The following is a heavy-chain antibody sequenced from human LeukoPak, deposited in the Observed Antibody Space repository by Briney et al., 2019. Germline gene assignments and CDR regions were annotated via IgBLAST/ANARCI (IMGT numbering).Heavy chain of an antibody. CDR1: GGSISSSSYY. V-gene: IGHV4-39*01. D-gene: IGHD4-23*01. Sequence: PSETLSLTCTVSGGSISSSSYYWGWIRQPPGKGLEWIGSIYYSGSTYYNPSLKSRVTISVDTSKNQFSLKLSSVTAADTAVYYCARGVGGNSAYWGQGTLVTVSS. CDR3: ARGVGGNSAY. CDR2: IYYSGST. J-gene: IGHJ4*02.